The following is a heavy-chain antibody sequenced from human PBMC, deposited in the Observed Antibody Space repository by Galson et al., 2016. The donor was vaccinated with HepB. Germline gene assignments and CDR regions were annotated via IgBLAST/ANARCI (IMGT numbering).Heavy chain of an antibody. J-gene: IGHJ6*02. CDR1: GYTFNSFD. CDR3: ARVTYGVAPGMDV. CDR2: MNPNSGNT. D-gene: IGHD2-8*01. V-gene: IGHV1-8*01. Sequence: SVKVSCKASGYTFNSFDINWVRQATGQGLEWMGWMNPNSGNTDYAQKFQGRVTMTRDTSISTAYMELSSLRSEDTAVYYCARVTYGVAPGMDVWGQGTTVTVSS.